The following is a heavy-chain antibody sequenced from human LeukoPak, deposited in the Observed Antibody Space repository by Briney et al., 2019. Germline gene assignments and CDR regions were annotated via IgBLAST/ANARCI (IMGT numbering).Heavy chain of an antibody. D-gene: IGHD6-6*01. J-gene: IGHJ6*01. CDR3: ARQNSTSSDPYYYYGLDV. Sequence: SQTLSLTCAISGDSVSSNRGAWNWIRLSPSRGLEWLGRTYYRSKWHNDYAVSMRGRININPDTSRNQFYLQLNSVTPEDTAVYYCARQNSTSSDPYYYYGLDVWGQGRSVTVSS. V-gene: IGHV6-1*01. CDR1: GDSVSSNRGA. CDR2: TYYRSKWHN.